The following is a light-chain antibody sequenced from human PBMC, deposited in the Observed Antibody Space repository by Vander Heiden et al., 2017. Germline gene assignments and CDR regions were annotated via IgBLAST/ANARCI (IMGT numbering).Light chain of an antibody. Sequence: SYVLTQPPSVSVAPGPRARLTRGARNIASKSVHWYQQKPGQAPVLVLHDDSDRPSGIPERFSGSNSGNTATLTINRVEAGDEADYYCQVWDSNSDHFWVFGGGTKLTVL. CDR1: NIASKS. CDR3: QVWDSNSDHFWV. V-gene: IGLV3-21*02. CDR2: DDS. J-gene: IGLJ3*02.